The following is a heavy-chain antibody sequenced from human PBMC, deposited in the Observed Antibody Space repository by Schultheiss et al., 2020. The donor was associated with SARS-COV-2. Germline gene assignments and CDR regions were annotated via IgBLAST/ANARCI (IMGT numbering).Heavy chain of an antibody. CDR3: ARDRGGGSGVNSSWWDRYYYYYGMDV. CDR1: GGSISSGGYY. V-gene: IGHV4-61*08. J-gene: IGHJ6*02. D-gene: IGHD6-13*01. Sequence: SQTLSLTCTVSGGSISSGGYYWSWIRQHPGKGLEWIGSIYHSGSTNYNPSLKSRVTISVDTSKNQFSLKLSSVTAADTAVYYCARDRGGGSGVNSSWWDRYYYYYGMDVWGQGTTVTVSS. CDR2: IYHSGST.